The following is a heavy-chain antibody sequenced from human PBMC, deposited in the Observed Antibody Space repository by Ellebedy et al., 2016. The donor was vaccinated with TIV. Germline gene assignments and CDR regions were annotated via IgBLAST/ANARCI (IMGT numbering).Heavy chain of an antibody. Sequence: ASVKVSXKASRYTFTSYAMHWVRQAPGQRLEWMGWINAGNGNTKYSQKFQGRVTITRDTSASTAYMELSSLRSEDTAVYYCARRGYYYDSSGYYLVYWGQGTLVTVSS. D-gene: IGHD3-22*01. CDR2: INAGNGNT. CDR3: ARRGYYYDSSGYYLVY. V-gene: IGHV1-3*01. CDR1: RYTFTSYA. J-gene: IGHJ4*02.